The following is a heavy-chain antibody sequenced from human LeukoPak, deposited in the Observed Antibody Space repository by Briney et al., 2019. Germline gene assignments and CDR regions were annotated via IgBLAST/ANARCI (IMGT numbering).Heavy chain of an antibody. CDR1: GYTFTGYY. Sequence: ASVKVSCKASGYTFTGYYMHWVRQAPGQGLEWMGWINPNSGGTNYAQKFQARVTMTRDTSISIVYMEMRRLGSDDTAVYYCARGSEAFDIWGQGTMVTVSS. J-gene: IGHJ3*02. CDR3: ARGSEAFDI. V-gene: IGHV1-2*02. CDR2: INPNSGGT.